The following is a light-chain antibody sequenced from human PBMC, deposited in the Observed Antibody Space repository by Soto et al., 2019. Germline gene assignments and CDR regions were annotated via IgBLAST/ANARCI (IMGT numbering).Light chain of an antibody. CDR3: QQYGSSPGT. CDR2: GAS. Sequence: EVVLTQSPGTLSFSPGERATLSCRASQSVTSNYLAWYQQKPGQAPRLLIFGASIRDTGIPDRFSGRGSGTVFTLTISRLEPEDFAVYYCQQYGSSPGTFGPGTKVDIK. V-gene: IGKV3-20*01. CDR1: QSVTSNY. J-gene: IGKJ1*01.